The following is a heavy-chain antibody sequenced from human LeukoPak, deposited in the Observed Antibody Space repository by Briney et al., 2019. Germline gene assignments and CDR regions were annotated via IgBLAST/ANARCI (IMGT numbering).Heavy chain of an antibody. CDR3: ARPQRQSTPLDI. Sequence: TGGSLRLSCAASRFTVSSNYMSWVRQAPGKGLEWVSIIYSGGSTYYADSVKGRFTISRDNSKNTLYLQMNSLRAEDTAVYYCARPQRQSTPLDIWGQGTVVTVSS. J-gene: IGHJ3*02. V-gene: IGHV3-66*04. CDR2: IYSGGST. CDR1: RFTVSSNY. D-gene: IGHD2-15*01.